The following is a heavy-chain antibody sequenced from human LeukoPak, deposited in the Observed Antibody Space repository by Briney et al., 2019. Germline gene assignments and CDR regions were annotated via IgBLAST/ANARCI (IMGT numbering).Heavy chain of an antibody. J-gene: IGHJ5*02. V-gene: IGHV3-21*04. D-gene: IGHD2-15*01. CDR1: GFTFSSYS. Sequence: PGGSLRLSCAASGFTFSSYSMNWVRQAPGKGLEWVSSISSSSSYIYYADSVKGRFTISRDNSKSTVYLQMNSLRTEDTAVYYCAKDRVSPGFNWFDPWGQGTLVTVSS. CDR3: AKDRVSPGFNWFDP. CDR2: ISSSSSYI.